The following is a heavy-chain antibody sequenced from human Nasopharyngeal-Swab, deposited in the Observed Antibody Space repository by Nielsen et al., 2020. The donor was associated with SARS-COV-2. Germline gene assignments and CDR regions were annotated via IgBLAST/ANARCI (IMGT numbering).Heavy chain of an antibody. J-gene: IGHJ6*02. Sequence: ESLKISCAASGFTVSSNYMSWVRQAPGKGLEWIGSIYYSGSTYYNPSLKSRVTISVDTSKNQFSLKLSSVTAADTAVYYCARRYIQLWLNYYYGMDVWGQGTTVTVSS. V-gene: IGHV4-39*01. D-gene: IGHD5-18*01. CDR2: IYYSGST. CDR3: ARRYIQLWLNYYYGMDV. CDR1: GFTVSSNY.